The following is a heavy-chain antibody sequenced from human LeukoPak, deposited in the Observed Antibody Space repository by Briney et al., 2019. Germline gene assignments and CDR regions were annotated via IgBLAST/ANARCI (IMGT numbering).Heavy chain of an antibody. Sequence: SETLSLTCAVYGVSFSGYYWSWIRQPPGKGLEWLGEINHSGSTNYNPSLKSRVTISVDTSKNQFSLKLSSVTAADTAVYYCARHIRLSKSRVVVAATRGLDPWGQGTLVTVSS. CDR1: GVSFSGYY. CDR3: ARHIRLSKSRVVVAATRGLDP. D-gene: IGHD2-15*01. V-gene: IGHV4-34*01. J-gene: IGHJ5*02. CDR2: INHSGST.